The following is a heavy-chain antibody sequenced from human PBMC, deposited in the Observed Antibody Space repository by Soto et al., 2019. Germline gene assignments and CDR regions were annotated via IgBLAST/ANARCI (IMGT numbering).Heavy chain of an antibody. Sequence: QVKLVESGGGVVQPGRSLRLSCAASGFTFSRFGMHWVRQAPGKGLEWVAVIWYDGSFEYYTDSMKDRFTISRDNSKNTLYLQMNSLRAEDTAVYYCAREQKQWPTYYSDYWGQGTLLTVSS. CDR3: AREQKQWPTYYSDY. D-gene: IGHD6-19*01. J-gene: IGHJ4*02. CDR1: GFTFSRFG. V-gene: IGHV3-33*01. CDR2: IWYDGSFE.